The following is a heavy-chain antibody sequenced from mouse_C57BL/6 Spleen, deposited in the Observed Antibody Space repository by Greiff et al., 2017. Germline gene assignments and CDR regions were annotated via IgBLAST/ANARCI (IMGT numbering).Heavy chain of an antibody. Sequence: QVQLQQSGPGLVQPSQSLSITCTVSGFSLTSYGVHWVRQSPGKGLEWLGVKWSGGSTDYNAAFISRLSISKDNSKSQVFFKMNSLQADDTAIYYCARKGNYGAMDYWGQGTSVTVSS. CDR2: KWSGGST. J-gene: IGHJ4*01. CDR3: ARKGNYGAMDY. V-gene: IGHV2-2*01. D-gene: IGHD2-1*01. CDR1: GFSLTSYG.